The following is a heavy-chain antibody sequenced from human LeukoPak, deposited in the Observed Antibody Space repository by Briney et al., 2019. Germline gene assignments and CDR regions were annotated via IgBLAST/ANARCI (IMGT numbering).Heavy chain of an antibody. CDR3: ARDGITMVRGVTVFDY. V-gene: IGHV3-7*01. CDR1: GLTFSTYA. CDR2: IKQDGSEK. Sequence: GGTLRLSCAASGLTFSTYAMSWVRQAPGKGLEWVANIKQDGSEKYYVDSVKGRFTLSRDNAKNSLYLQMNSLRAEDTAVYYCARDGITMVRGVTVFDYWGQGTLVAVSS. J-gene: IGHJ4*02. D-gene: IGHD3-10*01.